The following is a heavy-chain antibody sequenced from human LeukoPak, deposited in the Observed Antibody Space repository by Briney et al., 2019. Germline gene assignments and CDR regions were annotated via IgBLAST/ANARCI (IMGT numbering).Heavy chain of an antibody. CDR3: ARETRGYSYGYRAGYYYYGMDV. CDR1: GYTFTGYY. Sequence: ASVKVSCKASGYTFTGYYMHWVRQAPGQGLEWMGWINPNSGGTNYAQKLQGRVTMTTDTSTSTAYMELRSLRSDDTAVYYCARETRGYSYGYRAGYYYYGMDVWGQGTTVTVSS. J-gene: IGHJ6*02. D-gene: IGHD5-18*01. V-gene: IGHV1-2*02. CDR2: INPNSGGT.